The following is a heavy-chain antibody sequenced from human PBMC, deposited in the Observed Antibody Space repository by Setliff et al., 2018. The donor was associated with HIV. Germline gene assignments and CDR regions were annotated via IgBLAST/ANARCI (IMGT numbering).Heavy chain of an antibody. CDR3: ARQLSNSLES. Sequence: GASVKVSCKASGYTFIDYYIHWVRQAPGQGLEWMGWINPKTGGTSFAKKFQGRVTMTRDTSINTAYMEFSSLRSDDTAVYYCARQLSNSLESWGQGTLVTVSS. V-gene: IGHV1-2*02. J-gene: IGHJ4*02. D-gene: IGHD1-1*01. CDR1: GYTFIDYY. CDR2: INPKTGGT.